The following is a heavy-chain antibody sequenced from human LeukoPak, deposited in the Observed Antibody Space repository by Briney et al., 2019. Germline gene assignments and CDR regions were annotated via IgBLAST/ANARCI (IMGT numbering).Heavy chain of an antibody. CDR1: GFTFSTYW. D-gene: IGHD2-15*01. V-gene: IGHV3-48*01. CDR3: ARGGSWYDY. J-gene: IGHJ4*02. CDR2: ISSSSGTI. Sequence: GGSLRLSCVASGFTFSTYWMSWVRQAPGKGLEWVSYISSSSGTIFYADSVKGRFTISSDNDKNSLYLQMNSLRAEDTAVYYCARGGSWYDYWGQGTLVTVSS.